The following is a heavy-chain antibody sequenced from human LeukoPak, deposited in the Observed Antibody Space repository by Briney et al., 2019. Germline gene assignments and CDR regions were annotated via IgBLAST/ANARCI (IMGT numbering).Heavy chain of an antibody. CDR2: ISGSGGST. Sequence: PGGSLRLSCAASGFTFSSYAMSWVRQAPGKGLEWVSAISGSGGSTYYADSVKGRFTISRDNSKNTLYLQMNSLRAEDTAVYYCAKFSDSGSYLHHFDYWSQGTLVTVSS. J-gene: IGHJ4*02. D-gene: IGHD1-26*01. V-gene: IGHV3-23*01. CDR1: GFTFSSYA. CDR3: AKFSDSGSYLHHFDY.